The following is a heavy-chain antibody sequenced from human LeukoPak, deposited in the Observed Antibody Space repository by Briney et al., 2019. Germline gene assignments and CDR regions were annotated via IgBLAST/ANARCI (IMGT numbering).Heavy chain of an antibody. Sequence: GGSLRLSCAASGFTFSSYSMNWVRQAPGKGLEWVSSISSSSSYIYYADSVKGRFTSSRDNAKNPLYLQMNSLRAEDTAVYYGARSVITFGGVIVIPLNFDYWGQGTLVTVCS. CDR1: GFTFSSYS. CDR2: ISSSSSYI. D-gene: IGHD3-16*02. V-gene: IGHV3-21*01. CDR3: ARSVITFGGVIVIPLNFDY. J-gene: IGHJ4*02.